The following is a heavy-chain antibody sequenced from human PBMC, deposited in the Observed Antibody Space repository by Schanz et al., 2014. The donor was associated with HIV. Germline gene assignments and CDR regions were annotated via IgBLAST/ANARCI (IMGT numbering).Heavy chain of an antibody. CDR2: INTYYDKT. D-gene: IGHD3-22*01. CDR1: GYTFTNYG. Sequence: QVQLVQSGAEVKKPGGSVMLSCKASGYTFTNYGISWVRQAPGQGLEWMGWINTYYDKTKYAEKFQDRVTMTADTSTSTAYMELRSLRSEDTAVYYCASDLNTPEIVVLLDYWGQGTLVTVSS. V-gene: IGHV1-18*01. CDR3: ASDLNTPEIVVLLDY. J-gene: IGHJ4*02.